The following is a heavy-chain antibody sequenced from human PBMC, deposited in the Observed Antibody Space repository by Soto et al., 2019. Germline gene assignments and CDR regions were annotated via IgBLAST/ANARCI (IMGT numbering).Heavy chain of an antibody. CDR1: GFTFSTYY. J-gene: IGHJ6*02. CDR2: ITSDGSST. CDR3: GRERGGGFGDV. D-gene: IGHD3-10*01. Sequence: EVQLVESGGGLVQPGGSLRLSCAASGFTFSTYYMNWVRQAPGKGLVWVARITSDGSSTTYADSVKGRFTISRDNAKNTLYLKMNSLRAEDTAVYSCGRERGGGFGDVWGLGTTVTVSS. V-gene: IGHV3-74*01.